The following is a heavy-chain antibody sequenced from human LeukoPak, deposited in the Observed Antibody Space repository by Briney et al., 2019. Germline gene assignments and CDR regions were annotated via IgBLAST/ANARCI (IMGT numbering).Heavy chain of an antibody. CDR2: IYYSGST. J-gene: IGHJ3*02. CDR1: GGSISSSSYY. V-gene: IGHV4-39*01. D-gene: IGHD1-26*01. Sequence: PSETLSLTCTVSGGSISSSSYYWGWIRQPPGKGLEWIGSIYYSGSTYYNPSLKSRVTISVDTSKNQFSLKLSSVTAADTAVYYCARRPLGPAFDIWGQGTMVTVSS. CDR3: ARRPLGPAFDI.